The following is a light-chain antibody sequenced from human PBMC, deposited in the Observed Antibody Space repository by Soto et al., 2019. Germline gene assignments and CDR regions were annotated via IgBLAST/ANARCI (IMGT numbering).Light chain of an antibody. J-gene: IGKJ2*01. CDR2: AAS. CDR1: QAIRND. Sequence: AIQMTQSPSSLSASVGDRVTITCRASQAIRNDLGWYQQKPGRAPKLLIFAASRLLSGVPSRFSGSGSGADFTLTISSLQPEDFATYYCLQYHNYPYTFGQGTKLEIK. CDR3: LQYHNYPYT. V-gene: IGKV1-6*01.